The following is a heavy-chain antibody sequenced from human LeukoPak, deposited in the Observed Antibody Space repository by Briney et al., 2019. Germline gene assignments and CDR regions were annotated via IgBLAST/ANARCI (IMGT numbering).Heavy chain of an antibody. CDR1: GFTFSSYG. Sequence: GGSLRLSCAASGFTFSSYGMHWVRQAPGKGLEWVAVISYDGSNKYYADSVKGRFTISRDNSKNTLYLQMNSLRAVDTAVYYCAKGRYCSSTSCGYYGMDVWGKGTTVTVSS. CDR3: AKGRYCSSTSCGYYGMDV. D-gene: IGHD2-2*01. V-gene: IGHV3-30*18. CDR2: ISYDGSNK. J-gene: IGHJ6*04.